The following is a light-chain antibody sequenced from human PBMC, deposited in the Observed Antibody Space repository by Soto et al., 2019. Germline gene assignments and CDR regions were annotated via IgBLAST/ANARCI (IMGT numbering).Light chain of an antibody. CDR3: LQYGSSRLT. CDR2: GAS. V-gene: IGKV3-20*01. Sequence: EIVLTQSPGTLSLSPGERATLSCRASQSVSSSFLTWYQQKHGQAPRLLIYGASSRATGIPDRFSGSGSGTDFTLTISRLEPEDCAVYYCLQYGSSRLTFGGGTKGEIK. J-gene: IGKJ4*01. CDR1: QSVSSSF.